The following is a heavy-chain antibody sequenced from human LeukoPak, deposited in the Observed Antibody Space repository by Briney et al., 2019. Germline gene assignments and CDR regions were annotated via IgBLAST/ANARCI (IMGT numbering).Heavy chain of an antibody. D-gene: IGHD5-12*01. J-gene: IGHJ4*02. CDR3: ARDPYSGYDIGLQDY. V-gene: IGHV3-7*01. CDR1: GFTFSSYW. CDR2: IKQDGSEK. Sequence: PGGSLRLSCAASGFTFSSYWMSWVRQAPGKGLEWVANIKQDGSEKYYVDSVKGRFTISRDNAKNSLYLQMNSLRAEDTAVYYCARDPYSGYDIGLQDYWGQGTLVTVSS.